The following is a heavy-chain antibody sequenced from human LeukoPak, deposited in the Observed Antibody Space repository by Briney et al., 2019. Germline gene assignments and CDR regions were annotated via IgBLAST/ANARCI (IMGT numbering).Heavy chain of an antibody. CDR3: ARDFYLPFPPHPNCSSTSCYTTVGYYYYMDV. CDR2: INSDGSTT. J-gene: IGHJ6*03. V-gene: IGHV3-74*01. D-gene: IGHD2-2*02. Sequence: GGSLRLSCAASGFTFSNYWMHWVRQAPGKGLVWVSRINSDGSTTNYADSVKGRFTISRDNAKNTLFLQMNSLRAEDTAVYYCARDFYLPFPPHPNCSSTSCYTTVGYYYYMDVWGKGTTVTVSS. CDR1: GFTFSNYW.